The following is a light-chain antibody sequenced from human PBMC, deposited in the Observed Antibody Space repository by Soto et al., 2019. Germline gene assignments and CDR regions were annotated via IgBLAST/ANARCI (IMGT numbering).Light chain of an antibody. Sequence: QSVLTQPASVSGSPGQSSTISCTGTSSDVGSYNLVSWYQQHPGKAPKLMIYEGSKRPSGVSNRFSGSKSGNTASLTISGLQAEDEADYYCCSYAGSSTPVVFGGGTKVTVL. CDR3: CSYAGSSTPVV. CDR2: EGS. CDR1: SSDVGSYNL. V-gene: IGLV2-23*01. J-gene: IGLJ2*01.